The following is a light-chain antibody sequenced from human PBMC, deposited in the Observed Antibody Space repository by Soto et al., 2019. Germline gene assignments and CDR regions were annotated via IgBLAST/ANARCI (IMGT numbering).Light chain of an antibody. CDR2: GAS. CDR3: QQYGSSPRA. J-gene: IGKJ5*01. V-gene: IGKV3-20*01. Sequence: TQSPATLSLSPGEGATLSFMASQSVSSNLVWYQHRPGQAPRLLIYGASSRATGIPDRFSGSGSGTDFTLTISRLEPEDFAVYYCQQYGSSPRAFGQGTRLEI. CDR1: QSVSSN.